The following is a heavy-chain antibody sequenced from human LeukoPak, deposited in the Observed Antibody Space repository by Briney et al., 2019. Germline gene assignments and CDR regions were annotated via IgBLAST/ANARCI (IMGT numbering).Heavy chain of an antibody. Sequence: GESLQISSQGSGSRFSSYWIAWVRQLPGKDLEWMGIIFPGDSDTRYSPSFQGQVTISADKSISTAYLQWSSLKASDAAMYYCARLPDSGSYFRGVEYYMDVWGKGTTVTVSS. CDR3: ARLPDSGSYFRGVEYYMDV. V-gene: IGHV5-51*01. CDR2: IFPGDSDT. J-gene: IGHJ6*03. D-gene: IGHD1-26*01. CDR1: GSRFSSYW.